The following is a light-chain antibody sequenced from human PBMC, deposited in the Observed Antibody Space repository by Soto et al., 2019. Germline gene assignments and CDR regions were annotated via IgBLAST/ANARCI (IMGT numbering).Light chain of an antibody. CDR3: CSYAGNYIVI. J-gene: IGLJ2*01. CDR2: DVT. V-gene: IGLV2-11*01. Sequence: QSALTQPRSVSGSPGQSLTISCTGASSDVGGYNYVSWYQQYPGKAPKLMIYDVTKRPSGVPDRFSGSKSGNTASLTISGLQAADEADYYCCSYAGNYIVIFGGGTKLTFL. CDR1: SSDVGGYNY.